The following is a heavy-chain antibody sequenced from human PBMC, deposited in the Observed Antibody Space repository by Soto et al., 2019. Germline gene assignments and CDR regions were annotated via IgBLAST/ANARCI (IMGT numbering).Heavy chain of an antibody. V-gene: IGHV1-18*01. Sequence: VSVKVSCKASGYTFSIYGINWVRQAPGQGLEWMGWTSTYNANTNYAQNVQGRVTMTTDTSTSTAYMELRSLRSDDTAVYYCGRVVTGYYYMDVWGKGTTVTVSS. J-gene: IGHJ6*03. CDR2: TSTYNANT. CDR3: GRVVTGYYYMDV. D-gene: IGHD1-20*01. CDR1: GYTFSIYG.